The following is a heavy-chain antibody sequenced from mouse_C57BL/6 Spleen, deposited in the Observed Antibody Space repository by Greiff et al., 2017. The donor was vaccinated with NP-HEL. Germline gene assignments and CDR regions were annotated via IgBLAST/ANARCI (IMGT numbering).Heavy chain of an antibody. Sequence: QVQLQQPGAELVKPGASVKLSCKASGYTFTSYWLQWVKQRPGQGLEWIGEIDPSDSYTNYNQKFKGKATLTVDTSSSTAYMQLSSLTSEDSAVYYCARITTVRGPDAMDYWGQGTSVTVSS. V-gene: IGHV1-50*01. CDR1: GYTFTSYW. CDR3: ARITTVRGPDAMDY. D-gene: IGHD1-1*01. CDR2: IDPSDSYT. J-gene: IGHJ4*01.